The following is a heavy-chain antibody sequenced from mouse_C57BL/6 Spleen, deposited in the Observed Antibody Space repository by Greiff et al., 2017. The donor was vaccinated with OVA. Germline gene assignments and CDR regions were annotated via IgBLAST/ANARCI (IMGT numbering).Heavy chain of an antibody. Sequence: VQLQQPGAELVRPGSSVKLSCKASGYTFTSYWMHRVKQRPIQGLEWIGNIDPSDSETHYNHKFKDKATLTVDKSSSTAYMQLSSLTSEDSAVYYCARGDYDVAYWGQGTLVTVSA. CDR3: ARGDYDVAY. CDR1: GYTFTSYW. CDR2: IDPSDSET. V-gene: IGHV1-52*01. J-gene: IGHJ3*01. D-gene: IGHD2-4*01.